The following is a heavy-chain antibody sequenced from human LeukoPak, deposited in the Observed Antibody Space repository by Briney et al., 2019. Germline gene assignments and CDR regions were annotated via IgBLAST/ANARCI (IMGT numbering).Heavy chain of an antibody. CDR2: FHVTGST. V-gene: IGHV4-4*07. CDR1: GDSIRGYS. CDR3: ARDRFCRNAICHPALGL. Sequence: SETLSLTCTVSGDSIRGYSWSWIRQPAGKGLEWIGRFHVTGSTTYLPSLEGRVTMALDTSKNQFSLKLTSMTAADTAVYFCARDRFCRNAICHPALGLWGQGTLVTVSS. D-gene: IGHD2-2*01. J-gene: IGHJ4*02.